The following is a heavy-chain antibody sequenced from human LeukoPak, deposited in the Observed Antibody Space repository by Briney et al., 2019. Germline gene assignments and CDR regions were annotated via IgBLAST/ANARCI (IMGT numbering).Heavy chain of an antibody. CDR2: IDYSGHP. V-gene: IGHV4-39*01. J-gene: IGHJ5*02. D-gene: IGHD3-16*01. CDR1: GASISSSSRADSLF. CDR3: ARPLYNSWDRFDP. Sequence: PSETLSLTCTVSGASISSSSRADSLFWGWIRQAPGKGLEWIGSIDYSGHPYYNPSLKTRATISVDTPKNQFSLSLRSVTAADTAVYYCARPLYNSWDRFDPWGQGTLITVS.